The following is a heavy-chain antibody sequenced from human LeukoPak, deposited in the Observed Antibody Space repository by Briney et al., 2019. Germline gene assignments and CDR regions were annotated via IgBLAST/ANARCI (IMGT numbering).Heavy chain of an antibody. CDR3: ARVLRGDGYNYSDY. Sequence: ASVKVSCKASGYTFTSYGISWVRQAPGQGLEWMGWISAYNGNTNYAQKLQGRVTMTTDTSTSTAYMELRSLRSDDTAVYYCARVLRGDGYNYSDYWGQGTLVTVSS. CDR2: ISAYNGNT. V-gene: IGHV1-18*01. CDR1: GYTFTSYG. D-gene: IGHD5-24*01. J-gene: IGHJ4*02.